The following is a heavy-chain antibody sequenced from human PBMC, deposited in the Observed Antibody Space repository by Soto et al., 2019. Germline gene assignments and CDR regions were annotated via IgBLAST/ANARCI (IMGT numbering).Heavy chain of an antibody. J-gene: IGHJ6*02. CDR3: ARVSKLVAPKAGKRAYLYAMDV. CDR2: VYSTGTT. V-gene: IGHV4-61*08. D-gene: IGHD6-13*01. Sequence: QVSLRESGPGLVKPSETLALTCAVSGDSVSSSDFYWTWIRQPPGKPLEWIGYVYSTGTTNYSPSLKSRVDMSVDTSENQFSLKVRSVTAADAAVYFCARVSKLVAPKAGKRAYLYAMDVWGHGTTVTVS. CDR1: GDSVSSSDFY.